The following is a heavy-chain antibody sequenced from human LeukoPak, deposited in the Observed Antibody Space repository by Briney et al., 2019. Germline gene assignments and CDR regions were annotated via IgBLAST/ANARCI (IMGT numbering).Heavy chain of an antibody. V-gene: IGHV4-34*01. CDR3: ARHLTTVTTKVWCDP. CDR2: INHSGST. D-gene: IGHD4-17*01. J-gene: IGHJ5*02. CDR1: GGSFSGYY. Sequence: SETLSLICAVYGGSFSGYYWSWIRQPPGKGLEWIGEINHSGSTNYNPSLKSRVTISVDTSKNQFSLKLSSVTAADTAVYYCARHLTTVTTKVWCDPWGQGPLVTVSS.